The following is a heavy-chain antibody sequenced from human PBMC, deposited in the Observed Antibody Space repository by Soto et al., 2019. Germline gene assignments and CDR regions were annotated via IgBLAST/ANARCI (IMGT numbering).Heavy chain of an antibody. V-gene: IGHV1-2*04. J-gene: IGHJ5*02. CDR2: SNPNSGGT. CDR1: ASTFTDYY. Sequence: ASLKVSCKASASTFTDYYMHCVRQAPGQVLECMGWSNPNSGGTNDAQKFRGWVTMTRHTSISPGYMELSRLRSDATAVYYCPRDVAARPPTVWFDPWGQRHLVTVSS. CDR3: PRDVAARPPTVWFDP. D-gene: IGHD6-6*01.